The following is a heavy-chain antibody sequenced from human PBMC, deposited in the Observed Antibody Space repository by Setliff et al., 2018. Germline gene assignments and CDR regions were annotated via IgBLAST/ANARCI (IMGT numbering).Heavy chain of an antibody. J-gene: IGHJ4*02. CDR1: GDSISQYY. V-gene: IGHV4-59*01. CDR3: ARDQFSSGWYGAPESYFDR. D-gene: IGHD6-19*01. Sequence: SETLSLTCSVSGDSISQYYWSWIRQTPGKGLEWIGYIYKSGTTKYNPSLGSRISMSVDTSKNQFSLNLNYVTTADTAVYYCARDQFSSGWYGAPESYFDRWGQGVLVTVSS. CDR2: IYKSGTT.